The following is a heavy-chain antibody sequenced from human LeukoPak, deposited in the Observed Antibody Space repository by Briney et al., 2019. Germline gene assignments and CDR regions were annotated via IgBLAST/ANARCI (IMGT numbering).Heavy chain of an antibody. J-gene: IGHJ5*02. CDR1: GYSISSGYY. D-gene: IGHD4-17*01. Sequence: SETLSLTCTVSGYSISSGYYWGWIRQPPGKGLEWIGSIYYSGSTYYNPSLKSRVTISVDTSKNQFSLKLSSVTAADTAVYYCACYYGDYVARWFDPWGQGTLVTVSS. CDR3: ACYYGDYVARWFDP. V-gene: IGHV4-38-2*02. CDR2: IYYSGST.